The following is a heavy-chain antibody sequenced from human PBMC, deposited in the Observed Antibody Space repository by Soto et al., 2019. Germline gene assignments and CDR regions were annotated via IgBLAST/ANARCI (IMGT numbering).Heavy chain of an antibody. CDR2: IYYSGST. Sequence: PSETLSLTCTVSGGSISSGDYYWSWIRQPPGKGLEWIGYIYYSGSTYYNPSLKSRVTISVDTSKNQFSLKLSSVTAADTAVYYCASEVYASNSHPNWFDTWGQGTLVTVSS. CDR1: GGSISSGDYY. J-gene: IGHJ5*02. D-gene: IGHD2-8*01. V-gene: IGHV4-30-4*01. CDR3: ASEVYASNSHPNWFDT.